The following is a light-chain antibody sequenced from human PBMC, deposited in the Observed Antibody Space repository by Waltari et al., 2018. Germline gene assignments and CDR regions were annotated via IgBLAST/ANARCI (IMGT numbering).Light chain of an antibody. CDR3: MQGVEAPVT. CDR2: EVS. Sequence: DIVMTQTPLSLSVTPGQPASISCKSSQSLFHSDGKTHLYWYLQKPGQSPQLLIYEVSRRFSGVSHRFSGSGSGTDFTLQISRVGAEDVGMYYCMQGVEAPVTFGGGTKLEIK. V-gene: IGKV2-29*03. J-gene: IGKJ4*01. CDR1: QSLFHSDGKTH.